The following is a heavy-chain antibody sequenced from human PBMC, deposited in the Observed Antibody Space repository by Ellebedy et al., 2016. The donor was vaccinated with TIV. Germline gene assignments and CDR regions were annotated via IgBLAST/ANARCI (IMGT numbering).Heavy chain of an antibody. CDR1: GGYLRTYY. D-gene: IGHD6-13*01. J-gene: IGHJ6*02. CDR2: IYYSGST. Sequence: SETLSLXXTVSGGYLRTYYWSWIRQSPGKGLEWIGYIYYSGSTDYNPSLKSRVTISVDTSKNQFSLNLRSVTAADTAVYYCARDDGIAAAGTFYGMDVWGQGTTVTVSS. CDR3: ARDDGIAAAGTFYGMDV. V-gene: IGHV4-59*01.